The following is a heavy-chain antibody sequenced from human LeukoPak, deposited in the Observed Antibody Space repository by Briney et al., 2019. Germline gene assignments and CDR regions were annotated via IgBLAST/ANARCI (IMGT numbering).Heavy chain of an antibody. CDR3: ASGYSYGYPPHYYYYYVDV. V-gene: IGHV4-39*01. CDR2: IYYSGST. D-gene: IGHD5-18*01. J-gene: IGHJ6*03. CDR1: GGSISSSSYY. Sequence: SETLSLTCTVSGGSISSSSYYWRWIRQPPGKGLEWIGSIYYSGSTYYNPSLKSRVTISVDTSKNQFSLKLSSVTAADTAVYCCASGYSYGYPPHYYYYYVDVWGKGTTVTVSS.